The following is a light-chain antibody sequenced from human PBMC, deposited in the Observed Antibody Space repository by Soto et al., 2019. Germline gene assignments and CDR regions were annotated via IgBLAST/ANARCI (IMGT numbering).Light chain of an antibody. Sequence: DIQMTQSPSTLSASVGDRVTITCRASQGISGSLAWYQQRPGKAPKLLIYEPSILESGVPSRFSGSASGTEFALTIISLQPDDFASYYGQQYNGYGAWTFGQGTKVEIK. J-gene: IGKJ1*01. V-gene: IGKV1-5*03. CDR1: QGISGS. CDR2: EPS. CDR3: QQYNGYGAWT.